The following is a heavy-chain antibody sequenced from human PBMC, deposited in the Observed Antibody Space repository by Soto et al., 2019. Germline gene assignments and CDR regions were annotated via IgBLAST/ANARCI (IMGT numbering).Heavy chain of an antibody. J-gene: IGHJ4*02. Sequence: PSETLSLTCAVSGCSISSYYWSWIRQPAGKGLEWIGRIYTSGSTNYNPSLKSRVTMSVDTSKNQFSLKLSSVTAADTAVYCCAREGIGVAGKGFDYWGQGTLVTVSS. V-gene: IGHV4-4*07. CDR1: GCSISSYY. CDR2: IYTSGST. CDR3: AREGIGVAGKGFDY. D-gene: IGHD6-19*01.